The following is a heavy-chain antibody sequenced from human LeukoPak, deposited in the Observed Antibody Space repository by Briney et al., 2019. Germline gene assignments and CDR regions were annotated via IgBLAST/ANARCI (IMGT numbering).Heavy chain of an antibody. Sequence: PSETLSLTCTVSGGSISSSRYYWGWIRRPPGKGLEWIGSIYYSGSTYYNPSLKSRVTISVDTSKNQFSLKLSSVTAADTAVYYCARHSSSWGMDVWGQGTTVTVSS. CDR3: ARHSSSWGMDV. V-gene: IGHV4-39*01. J-gene: IGHJ6*02. CDR2: IYYSGST. CDR1: GGSISSSRYY.